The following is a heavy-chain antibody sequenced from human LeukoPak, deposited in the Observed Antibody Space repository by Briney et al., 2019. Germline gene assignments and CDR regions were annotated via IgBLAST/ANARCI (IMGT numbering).Heavy chain of an antibody. V-gene: IGHV4-38-2*01. CDR2: IYTSGST. Sequence: SETLSLTCAVSGYSISSGYYWGWIRQPAGKGLEWIGRIYTSGSTNHNPSLKSRVTISVDTSKNQFSLKLSSVTAADTAVYYCARQNQVVVTVTWGQGTLVTVSS. J-gene: IGHJ5*02. CDR1: GYSISSGYY. D-gene: IGHD2-21*02. CDR3: ARQNQVVVTVT.